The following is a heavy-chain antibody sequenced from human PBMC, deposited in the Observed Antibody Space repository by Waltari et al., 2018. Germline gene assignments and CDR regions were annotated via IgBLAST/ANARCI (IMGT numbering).Heavy chain of an antibody. CDR1: GFTFSSYS. J-gene: IGHJ6*02. Sequence: EVQLVESGGGLVKPGGSLRLSCAASGFTFSSYSMNWVRQAPGKGLEGVSSISSSSSYIYYADSVKGRFTISRDNAKNSLYLQMNSLRAEDTAVYYCARDLSQGGYTQYYYYYYGMDVWGQGTTVTVSS. CDR2: ISSSSSYI. V-gene: IGHV3-21*01. CDR3: ARDLSQGGYTQYYYYYYGMDV. D-gene: IGHD3-16*02.